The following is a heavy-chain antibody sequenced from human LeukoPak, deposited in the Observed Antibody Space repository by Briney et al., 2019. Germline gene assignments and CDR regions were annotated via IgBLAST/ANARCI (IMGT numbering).Heavy chain of an antibody. CDR1: GASVSSRF. V-gene: IGHV4-59*02. D-gene: IGHD1-26*01. CDR3: ATGVSGTYYAFDL. CDR2: ISNRGST. Sequence: SETLSLTCGLSGASVSSRFWSWIRQTPGMGLEWIGYISNRGSTDYNPSLKSRVTISVDAAKNEVSLNVRSVSAADTAVYYCATGVSGTYYAFDLWGQGRTV. J-gene: IGHJ3*01.